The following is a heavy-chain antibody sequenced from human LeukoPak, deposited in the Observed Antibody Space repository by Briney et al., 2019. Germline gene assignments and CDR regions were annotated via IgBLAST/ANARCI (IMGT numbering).Heavy chain of an antibody. V-gene: IGHV3-30-3*01. CDR2: ISYDGSNK. Sequence: GGSLRLSCAASGFTFSSYAMHWVRQAPGKGLEWVAVISYDGSNKYYADSVKGRFTISRDNSKNTLYLQTNSLRAEDTAVYYCASSPYSSFDYWGQGTLVTVSS. CDR3: ASSPYSSFDY. J-gene: IGHJ4*02. CDR1: GFTFSSYA. D-gene: IGHD6-19*01.